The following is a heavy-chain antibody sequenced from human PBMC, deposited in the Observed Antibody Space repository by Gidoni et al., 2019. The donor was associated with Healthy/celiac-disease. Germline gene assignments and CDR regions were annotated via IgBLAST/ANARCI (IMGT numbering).Heavy chain of an antibody. V-gene: IGHV3-48*03. CDR2: ISSSGSTI. CDR3: ATQDSSGDHGAFDI. J-gene: IGHJ3*02. D-gene: IGHD3-22*01. Sequence: APGKGLEWVSYISSSGSTIYYADSVKGRFTISRDNAKNSLYLQMNSLRAEDTAVYYCATQDSSGDHGAFDIWGQGTMVTVSS.